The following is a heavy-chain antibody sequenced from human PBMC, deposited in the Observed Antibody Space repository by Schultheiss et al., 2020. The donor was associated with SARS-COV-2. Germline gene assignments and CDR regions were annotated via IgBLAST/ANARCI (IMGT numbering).Heavy chain of an antibody. V-gene: IGHV3-15*07. D-gene: IGHD7-27*01. CDR1: GFTFSSYG. J-gene: IGHJ4*02. CDR3: TTNWGFDY. CDR2: IKRTIDGGTT. Sequence: GGSLRLSCAASGFTFSSYGMHWVRQAPGMGLEWVGRIKRTIDGGTTDYAAPVKGRFTISRDDSKNTLYLQMFSLKTEDTAVYYCTTNWGFDYWGQGTRVTVSS.